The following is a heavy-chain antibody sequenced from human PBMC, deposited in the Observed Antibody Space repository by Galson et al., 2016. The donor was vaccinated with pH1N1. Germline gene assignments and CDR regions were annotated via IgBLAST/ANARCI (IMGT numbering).Heavy chain of an antibody. CDR2: INQHGSKI. CDR1: GLVYSDYW. V-gene: IGHV3-7*03. Sequence: SLRLSCAASGLVYSDYWMTWVRQAPGKGLEWVGNINQHGSKINYGDSVKGRFTISRDNAKNSLFLKMTSLRADDSAVYYWARDRTYSESNTYYDLFDIWGQGTMVTVSS. CDR3: ARDRTYSESNTYYDLFDI. J-gene: IGHJ3*02. D-gene: IGHD3-16*01.